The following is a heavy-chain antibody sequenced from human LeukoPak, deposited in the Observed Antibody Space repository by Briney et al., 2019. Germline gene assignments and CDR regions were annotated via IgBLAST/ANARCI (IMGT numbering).Heavy chain of an antibody. Sequence: GGSLRLSCAASGFNFNIYSMNWVRQAPGKGLEWVSSITNTASYIYYADSVKGRYTISRDNAKNSLHLQMNSLRAEDTAVYYCARRYCSTTNCYAFDSWGQGTLVTVSS. CDR2: ITNTASYI. CDR3: ARRYCSTTNCYAFDS. D-gene: IGHD2-2*01. V-gene: IGHV3-21*04. J-gene: IGHJ4*02. CDR1: GFNFNIYS.